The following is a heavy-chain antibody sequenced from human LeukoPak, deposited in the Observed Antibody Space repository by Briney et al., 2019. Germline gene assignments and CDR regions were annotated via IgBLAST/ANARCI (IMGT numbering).Heavy chain of an antibody. CDR1: GYNFANYW. D-gene: IGHD2-2*01. CDR3: ARRDCSTSSCPFDY. J-gene: IGHJ4*02. CDR2: IYPDDSET. V-gene: IGHV5-51*01. Sequence: GESLKISCKVSGYNFANYWIAWVRQMPGKGLEWMGIIYPDDSETRYSPSFQGQVTVSADKSISTAYLQWSSLKASDTAMYYCARRDCSTSSCPFDYWGQGSLVTVSS.